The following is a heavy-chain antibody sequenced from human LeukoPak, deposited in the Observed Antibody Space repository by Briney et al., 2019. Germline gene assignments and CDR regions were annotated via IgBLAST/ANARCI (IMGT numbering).Heavy chain of an antibody. J-gene: IGHJ6*03. CDR2: INHSGST. V-gene: IGHV4-34*01. D-gene: IGHD6-6*01. CDR3: ARGVYSSSRGPYYYYYYMDV. Sequence: PSETLSLTCAVYGGSFSGYYWSWIRQPPGKGLEWIGEINHSGSTNYNPSLKSRVTISVDTSKNQFSLKLSTVTAADTAVYYCARGVYSSSRGPYYYYYYMDVWGKGTPVTVSS. CDR1: GGSFSGYY.